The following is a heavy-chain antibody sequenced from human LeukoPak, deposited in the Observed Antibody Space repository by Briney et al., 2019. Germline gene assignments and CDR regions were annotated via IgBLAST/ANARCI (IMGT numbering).Heavy chain of an antibody. Sequence: SETLSLTCAVYGGSFSGYYWSWIRQPPGKGLEWIGEINHSGSTNYNPSLKSRVTISVGTSKNQFSLKLSSVTAADTAVCYCARGRHYYYYYMDVWGKGTTVTVSS. CDR3: ARGRHYYYYYMDV. CDR1: GGSFSGYY. V-gene: IGHV4-34*01. J-gene: IGHJ6*03. D-gene: IGHD6-25*01. CDR2: INHSGST.